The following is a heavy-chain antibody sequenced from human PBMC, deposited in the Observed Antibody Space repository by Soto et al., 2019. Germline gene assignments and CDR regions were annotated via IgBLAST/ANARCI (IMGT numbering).Heavy chain of an antibody. J-gene: IGHJ6*02. CDR1: GFTFSSYG. D-gene: IGHD6-6*01. CDR3: AKDRIAASYYYYYGMDA. V-gene: IGHV3-30*18. Sequence: GGSLRLSCAASGFTFSSYGMHWVRQAPGKGLEWVAVISYDGSNKYYADSVKGRFTISRDNSKNTLYLQMNSLRAEDTAVYYCAKDRIAASYYYYYGMDAWGQGTKVTV. CDR2: ISYDGSNK.